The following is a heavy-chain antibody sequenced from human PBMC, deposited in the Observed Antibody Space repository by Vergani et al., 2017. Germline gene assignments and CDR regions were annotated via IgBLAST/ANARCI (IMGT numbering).Heavy chain of an antibody. CDR1: GFTFSSYS. D-gene: IGHD6-19*01. V-gene: IGHV3-48*04. Sequence: EVQLVESGGGLVQPGGSLRLSCAASGFTFSSYSMNWVRQAPGKGQEWVSYISSSSSTIYYADSVKGRFTISRDNAKNSLYLQMNSLRAEDTAVYYCARSWLIGFDYWGQGTLVTVSS. CDR2: ISSSSSTI. CDR3: ARSWLIGFDY. J-gene: IGHJ4*02.